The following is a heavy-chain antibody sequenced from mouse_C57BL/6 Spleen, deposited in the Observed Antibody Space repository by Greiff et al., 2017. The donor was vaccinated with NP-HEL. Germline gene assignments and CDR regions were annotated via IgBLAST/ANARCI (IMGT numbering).Heavy chain of an antibody. D-gene: IGHD2-5*01. CDR1: GEKRKEEE. CDR2: RKKKKGGT. J-gene: IGHJ2*01. Sequence: EGQRKQEGTERGKPGASVKISCKASGEKRKEEERKGGKEREGKRREGRGERKKKKGGTSYNQKFKGKATLTVDKSSSTAYMELRSLTSEDSAVYYCARSAYYSNYFDYWGQGTTLTVSS. V-gene: IGHV1-26*01. CDR3: ARSAYYSNYFDY.